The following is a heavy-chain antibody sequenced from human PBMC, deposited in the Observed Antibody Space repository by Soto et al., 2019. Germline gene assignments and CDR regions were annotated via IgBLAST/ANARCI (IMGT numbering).Heavy chain of an antibody. CDR2: ISYDGSNK. CDR3: AREFWSGKGDYYGMDV. D-gene: IGHD3-3*01. CDR1: GFTFSSYA. V-gene: IGHV3-30-3*01. J-gene: IGHJ6*02. Sequence: PVGSLRLSCAAFGFTFSSYAMHWVRQAPGKGLEWVAVISYDGSNKYYADSVKGRFTISRDNSKNTLYLQMSSLRAEDTAVYYWAREFWSGKGDYYGMDVWGQGTKVTVTS.